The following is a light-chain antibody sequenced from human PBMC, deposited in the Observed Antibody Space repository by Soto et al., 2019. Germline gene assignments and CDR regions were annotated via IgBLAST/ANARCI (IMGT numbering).Light chain of an antibody. J-gene: IGKJ1*01. Sequence: EIVLTQSPGTLSLSPGERATLSGRASQSVSSSYLAWYQQKPGQAPRLLIYGASSRATGIPDRFSGSGSGTDFTLTISRLEPEDFAVYYCQQYGSSPRTFGQGTQVDIK. V-gene: IGKV3-20*01. CDR2: GAS. CDR3: QQYGSSPRT. CDR1: QSVSSSY.